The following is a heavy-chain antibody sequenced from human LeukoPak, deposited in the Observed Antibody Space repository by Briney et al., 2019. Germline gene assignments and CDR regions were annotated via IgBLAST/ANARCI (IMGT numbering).Heavy chain of an antibody. J-gene: IGHJ5*02. Sequence: GGSLRLSCAASGFTVSSNYMSWVRQAPGKGLEWVSVIYSGGSTYYADSVKGRFTISRDNSKNTLYLQMNSLRAEDTAVYYCARYCSGGSCYNWFDPWGQGTLVTVPS. CDR1: GFTVSSNY. CDR3: ARYCSGGSCYNWFDP. CDR2: IYSGGST. D-gene: IGHD2-15*01. V-gene: IGHV3-66*01.